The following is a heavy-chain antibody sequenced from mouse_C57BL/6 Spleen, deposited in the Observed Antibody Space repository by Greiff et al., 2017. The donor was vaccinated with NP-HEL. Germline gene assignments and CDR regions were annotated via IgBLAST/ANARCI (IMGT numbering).Heavy chain of an antibody. D-gene: IGHD3-2*02. CDR3: ASEGTAQASAWFAY. J-gene: IGHJ3*01. V-gene: IGHV1-26*01. CDR1: GYTCTDYY. Sequence: EVQLQQSGPELVKPGASVKISCKASGYTCTDYYMNWVKQSHGKSLEWIGDINPNNGGTSYNQKFKGKATLTVDKSSSTAYMVLRSLTSEDSAVYYCASEGTAQASAWFAYWGQATLVTVSA. CDR2: INPNNGGT.